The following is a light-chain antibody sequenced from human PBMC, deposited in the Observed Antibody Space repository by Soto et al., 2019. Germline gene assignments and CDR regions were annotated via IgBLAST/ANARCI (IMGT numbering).Light chain of an antibody. CDR2: AAS. J-gene: IGKJ5*01. CDR1: QGITND. CDR3: QQVYVYPST. V-gene: IGKV1-17*01. Sequence: DIHMTQSPSSLSAYLGDRVTITLRASQGITNDLGWYQQKPGKAPNLLIYAASTLQSGVPSRFSGGGSGTDFTLTISSLQPEDFATYYCQQVYVYPSTFGGGTRLEI.